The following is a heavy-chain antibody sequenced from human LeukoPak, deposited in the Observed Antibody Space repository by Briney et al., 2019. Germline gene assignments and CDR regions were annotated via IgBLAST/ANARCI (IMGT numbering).Heavy chain of an antibody. Sequence: GRSLRLSCAASGFTSSSYAMHWVRQAPGKGLEWVAVISYDGSNKYYADSVKGRFTISRDNSKNTLYLQMNSLRAEDTAVYYCARDRDYGGNHPGFDPWGQGTLVTVSS. CDR2: ISYDGSNK. J-gene: IGHJ5*02. CDR1: GFTSSSYA. D-gene: IGHD4-23*01. V-gene: IGHV3-30-3*01. CDR3: ARDRDYGGNHPGFDP.